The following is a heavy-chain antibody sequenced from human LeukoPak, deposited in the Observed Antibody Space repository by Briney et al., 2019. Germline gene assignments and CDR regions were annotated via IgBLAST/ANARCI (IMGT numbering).Heavy chain of an antibody. CDR1: GFTFRSYG. D-gene: IGHD3-9*01. CDR3: AKSSPILRYFDWLSGMDY. V-gene: IGHV3-30*18. Sequence: GGSLRLSYTASGFTFRSYGMHWVRQAPGKGLERAAVISFDGNDKYFADSVKGRFTISRDNSKNTLYLQMNSLRVEDTAVYYCAKSSPILRYFDWLSGMDYWGQGTLVTVSS. CDR2: ISFDGNDK. J-gene: IGHJ4*02.